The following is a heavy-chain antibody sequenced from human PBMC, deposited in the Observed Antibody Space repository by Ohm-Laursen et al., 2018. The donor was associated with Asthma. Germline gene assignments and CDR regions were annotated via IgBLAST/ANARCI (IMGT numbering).Heavy chain of an antibody. CDR1: GFIFDDYA. Sequence: SLRLSCTASGFIFDDYAMHWVRQVPGKGLEWVSGISWNSGTIVQADSVKGRFTISRDNAKNSLYLQMNSLRAEDTALYYCAKGYGGIAVAGTDYWGQGTLVTVSS. V-gene: IGHV3-9*01. CDR3: AKGYGGIAVAGTDY. CDR2: ISWNSGTI. J-gene: IGHJ4*02. D-gene: IGHD6-19*01.